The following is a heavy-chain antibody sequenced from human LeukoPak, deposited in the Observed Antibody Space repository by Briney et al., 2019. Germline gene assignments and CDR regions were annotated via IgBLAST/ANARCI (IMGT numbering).Heavy chain of an antibody. J-gene: IGHJ6*03. CDR3: ARSQAPAPIVYYFCYMDV. CDR2: LRGNGDT. CDR1: GFTFSSYA. Sequence: GGSLRLSCAASGFTFSSYAMSWVREAPARGLEWVSSLRGNGDTFYADSVKGRFTLSRDDSRNTVYLQLNNLRVEDTAVYYCARSQAPAPIVYYFCYMDVWGKGTTVTVSS. V-gene: IGHV3-23*01. D-gene: IGHD2-15*01.